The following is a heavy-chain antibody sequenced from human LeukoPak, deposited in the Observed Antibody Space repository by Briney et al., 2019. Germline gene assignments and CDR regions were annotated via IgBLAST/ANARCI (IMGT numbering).Heavy chain of an antibody. Sequence: GGSLRLSCAASGFTFSSYSMNWVRQAPGKGLEWVALISYDGNVKYYGDSVKGRFTISRDNFENTMYLQMNSLRVEDTAVYYCVKKVRNYYDPSGFWDAFDVWGQGTMVTVSS. CDR1: GFTFSSYS. CDR3: VKKVRNYYDPSGFWDAFDV. CDR2: ISYDGNVK. V-gene: IGHV3-30*18. D-gene: IGHD3-22*01. J-gene: IGHJ3*01.